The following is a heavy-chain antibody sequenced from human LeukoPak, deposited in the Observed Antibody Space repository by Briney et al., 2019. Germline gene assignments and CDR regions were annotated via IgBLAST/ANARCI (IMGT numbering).Heavy chain of an antibody. CDR2: ISNTGGRT. J-gene: IGHJ5*02. D-gene: IGHD3-3*01. V-gene: IGHV3-23*01. Sequence: PGGSLRLSCAASGFTFSDSAVSWARHSPGGGLKWVSSISNTGGRTYYADSVKGRFTITRDNSRNTVDLQMNSLRAGDTAKYYCAKGGQDFDFWRFDLWGQGILVIVSS. CDR1: GFTFSDSA. CDR3: AKGGQDFDFWRFDL.